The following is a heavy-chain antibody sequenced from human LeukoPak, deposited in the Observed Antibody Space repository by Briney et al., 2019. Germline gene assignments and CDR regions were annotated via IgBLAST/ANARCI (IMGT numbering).Heavy chain of an antibody. CDR3: ARGVIVVVITSDAFDI. V-gene: IGHV6-1*01. D-gene: IGHD3-22*01. CDR2: SHCRSKWYN. Sequence: QTLPLTCAISGDSVSSNSAAWNWIRQSPSRGLEWLGSSHCRSKWYNDYAVSVKSRTTVNPDTSKNQFSLQLNSVTPEDTAVDYCARGVIVVVITSDAFDIWGQGTMVTVSS. CDR1: GDSVSSNSAA. J-gene: IGHJ3*02.